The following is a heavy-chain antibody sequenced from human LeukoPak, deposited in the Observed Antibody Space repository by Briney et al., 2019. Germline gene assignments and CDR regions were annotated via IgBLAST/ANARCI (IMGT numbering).Heavy chain of an antibody. Sequence: GRSLRLSCAASGFTFDDYAMHWVRQAPGKGLEWVSGISWNSGSIGYADSVKGRFTISRDNAKNSLYLQMNSLRAEDTALYYCAKAKGYSGNGDFDYWGQGTLVTVSS. CDR2: ISWNSGSI. V-gene: IGHV3-9*01. J-gene: IGHJ4*02. CDR1: GFTFDDYA. D-gene: IGHD1-26*01. CDR3: AKAKGYSGNGDFDY.